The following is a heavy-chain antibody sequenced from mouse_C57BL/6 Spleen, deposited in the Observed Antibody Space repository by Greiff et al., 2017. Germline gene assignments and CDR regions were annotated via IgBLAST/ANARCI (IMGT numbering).Heavy chain of an antibody. CDR2: ISSGGSYT. V-gene: IGHV5-6*01. D-gene: IGHD2-4*01. CDR1: GFTFSSYG. J-gene: IGHJ2*01. Sequence: EVQLVESGGDLVKPGGSLKLSCAASGFTFSSYGMSWVRQTPDKRLEWVATISSGGSYTYYPDSVKGRFTISRDNAKNTLYLQMSSRKYEDTAMYYCARWGLRGDFDYWGQGTTLTVSS. CDR3: ARWGLRGDFDY.